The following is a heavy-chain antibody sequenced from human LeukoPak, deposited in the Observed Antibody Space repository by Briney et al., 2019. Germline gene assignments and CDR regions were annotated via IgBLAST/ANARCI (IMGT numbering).Heavy chain of an antibody. D-gene: IGHD3-22*01. J-gene: IGHJ4*02. CDR3: AKVPYYDSAFDY. CDR2: ISGSGGST. CDR1: GFTFSTYA. V-gene: IGHV3-23*01. Sequence: PGGSLRLSCAASGFTFSTYAMSWVRQAPGKGLEWVSAISGSGGSTYYADSVKGRFTISRDNSKNTLYLQMNSLRAEDTAVYYCAKVPYYDSAFDYWGQGTLVTVSS.